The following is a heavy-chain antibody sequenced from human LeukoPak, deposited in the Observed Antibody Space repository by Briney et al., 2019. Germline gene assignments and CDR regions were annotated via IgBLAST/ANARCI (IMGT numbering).Heavy chain of an antibody. J-gene: IGHJ3*02. CDR2: IYYSGST. D-gene: IGHD1-26*01. V-gene: IGHV4-59*01. CDR1: GGSISYYY. CDR3: AGERSPGSYYGAFDI. Sequence: KPSETLSLTCTVSGGSISYYYWSWIRQPPGKGLXXXXYIYYSGSTNYNPSLKSRVTISVDTSQNQFSLKLSSVTAADTALYYCAGERSPGSYYGAFDIWGQGTMVTVSS.